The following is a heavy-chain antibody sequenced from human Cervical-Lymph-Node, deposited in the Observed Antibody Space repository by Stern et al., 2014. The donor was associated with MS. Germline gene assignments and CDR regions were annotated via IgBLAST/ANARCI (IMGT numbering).Heavy chain of an antibody. V-gene: IGHV3-9*01. J-gene: IGHJ4*02. CDR3: VKDQEAGDVVGATFDS. D-gene: IGHD1-26*01. CDR2: PSWHSRSV. Sequence: EVQLVESGGGLVQPGGSLRISCAASGFTFDDYAMHWVRQAPGKGLEGVSGPSWHSRSVGYASSVRGRFTISRDNAKSTLHLQMNSLRAEDTAFYYCVKDQEAGDVVGATFDSWGQGTLVTVSS. CDR1: GFTFDDYA.